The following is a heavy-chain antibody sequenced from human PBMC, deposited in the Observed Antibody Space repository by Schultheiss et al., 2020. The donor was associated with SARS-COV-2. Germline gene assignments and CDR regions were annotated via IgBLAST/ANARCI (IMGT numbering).Heavy chain of an antibody. CDR1: GGSISSGGYS. Sequence: SETLSLTCAVSGGSISSGGYSWSWIRQHPGKGLEWIGYMYYSGSTYYNPSLKSRVTISVDTSKNQFSLKLSSVTAADTAVYYCARGPYLAYYYYYGMDVWGQGTTVTVSS. CDR2: MYYSGST. V-gene: IGHV4-31*11. CDR3: ARGPYLAYYYYYGMDV. J-gene: IGHJ6*02. D-gene: IGHD2-2*02.